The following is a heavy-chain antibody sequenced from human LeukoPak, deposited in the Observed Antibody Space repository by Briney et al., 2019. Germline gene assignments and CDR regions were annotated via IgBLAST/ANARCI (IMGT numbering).Heavy chain of an antibody. Sequence: PGGSLRLSCATSGFIFSHHGMIWVRQAPGKGLEWVSGIRADAVTTYYADSVKGRFIISRDNSKNTVYLQMNSLSAEDAAVYYCVKDDGWVQYANWGQGTLVTVSS. D-gene: IGHD5-24*01. CDR3: VKDDGWVQYAN. J-gene: IGHJ4*02. CDR2: IRADAVTT. CDR1: GFIFSHHG. V-gene: IGHV3-23*01.